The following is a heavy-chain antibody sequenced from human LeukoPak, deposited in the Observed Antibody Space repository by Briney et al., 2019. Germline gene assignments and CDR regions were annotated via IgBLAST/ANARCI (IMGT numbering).Heavy chain of an antibody. CDR3: ARYGLKLVGDSTIYFDS. CDR2: IYHNGNT. V-gene: IGHV4-31*03. Sequence: SQTLSLTCTVAGGSIYSAGDYWSWIRQHPGKGLEWIGYIYHNGNTYYHPSLKSRVTISVDTSKNQFSLKLNSVTAADTAVYYCARYGLKLVGDSTIYFDSWGQGTLVTVSS. D-gene: IGHD1-26*01. CDR1: GGSIYSAGDY. J-gene: IGHJ4*02.